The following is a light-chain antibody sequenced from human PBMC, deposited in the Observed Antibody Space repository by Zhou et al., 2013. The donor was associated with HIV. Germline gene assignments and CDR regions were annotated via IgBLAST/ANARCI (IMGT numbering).Light chain of an antibody. J-gene: IGKJ1*01. CDR3: QQSYKSPWT. CDR1: QGISSY. V-gene: IGKV1-39*01. CDR2: NAS. Sequence: DILMTQSPSSLSASVGDRVTVTCRASQGISSYLNWYQQKPGKAPKLLMYNASSLQSGVPSRFSGSGSGTDFTLTISSLQPGDIGTYYCQQSYKSPWTFGQGTPVGNQT.